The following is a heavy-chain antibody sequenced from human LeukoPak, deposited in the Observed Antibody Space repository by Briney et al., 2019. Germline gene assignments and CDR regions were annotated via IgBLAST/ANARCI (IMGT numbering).Heavy chain of an antibody. CDR3: ARRLDL. CDR1: GGSISSSSYY. CDR2: INHSGTT. J-gene: IGHJ2*01. Sequence: SETLSLTCTVSGGSISSSSYYWGWIRQPPGKGLEWIGEINHSGTTNYNPSLKSRVTISVDTSKSQFSLKLTSVTAADTAVYYCARRLDLWGRGTLVTVSS. V-gene: IGHV4-39*07.